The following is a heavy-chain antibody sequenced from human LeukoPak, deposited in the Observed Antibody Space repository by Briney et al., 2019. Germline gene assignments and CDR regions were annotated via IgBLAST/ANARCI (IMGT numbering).Heavy chain of an antibody. J-gene: IGHJ4*02. D-gene: IGHD6-13*01. CDR1: GFTFSSYA. Sequence: GGSLRLSCAASGFTFSSYAMSWVRQAPGKGLEWVSTISNSGGSTYYADSVKGRFTISRDNSKNTLYLQMNSLRAEDTAVYHCAKDITAAGGYFFDYWGQGTLVTVSS. CDR2: ISNSGGST. V-gene: IGHV3-23*01. CDR3: AKDITAAGGYFFDY.